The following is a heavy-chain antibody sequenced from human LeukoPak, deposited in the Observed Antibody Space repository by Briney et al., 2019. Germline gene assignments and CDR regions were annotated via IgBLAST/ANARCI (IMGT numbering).Heavy chain of an antibody. CDR3: AREGFYSGNDR. Sequence: QPGGSLRLSCAASGFIFSSYSMSWVRQAPGKGLEWVSYINTRGTTTSYADSVKGRFTISRDSAKNSLYLQMNRLRDEDSAVYYCAREGFYSGNDRWGQGTLVTVSS. V-gene: IGHV3-48*02. CDR2: INTRGTTT. CDR1: GFIFSSYS. J-gene: IGHJ4*02. D-gene: IGHD5-12*01.